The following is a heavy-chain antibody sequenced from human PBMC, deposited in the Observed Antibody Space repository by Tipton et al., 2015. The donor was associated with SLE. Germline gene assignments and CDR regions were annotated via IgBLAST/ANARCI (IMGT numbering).Heavy chain of an antibody. Sequence: SLRLSCAASGFIFTNYWMSWVRQAPGKGLQWVASIKQDGNEEYFVDSLKGRFTISRDNAKNSLYLQMSSLRAEDTAVYYCARARGEKYLQFFDSWGQGSLVTVFS. V-gene: IGHV3-7*01. J-gene: IGHJ4*02. CDR3: ARARGEKYLQFFDS. CDR1: GFIFTNYW. CDR2: IKQDGNEE. D-gene: IGHD4-11*01.